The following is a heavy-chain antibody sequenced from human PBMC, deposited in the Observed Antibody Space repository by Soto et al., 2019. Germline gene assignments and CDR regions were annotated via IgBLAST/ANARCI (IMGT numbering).Heavy chain of an antibody. CDR2: IWYDGSNK. V-gene: IGHV3-33*01. CDR3: ARDIELGIVVAQYDIDY. D-gene: IGHD3-22*01. Sequence: GGCLRLSCAASGFTFSSYGMHWVRQAPGKGLEWVAVIWYDGSNKYYADSVKGRFTISRDNSKNTLYLQMNSLRAEDTAVYYCARDIELGIVVAQYDIDYWGQGTLVTVSS. J-gene: IGHJ4*02. CDR1: GFTFSSYG.